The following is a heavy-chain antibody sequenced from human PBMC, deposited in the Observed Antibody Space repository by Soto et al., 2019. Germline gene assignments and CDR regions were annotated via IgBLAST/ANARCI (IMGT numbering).Heavy chain of an antibody. CDR3: ARDRSNSDF. J-gene: IGHJ4*02. Sequence: QVHLVQSGTEVKKPGASVKLSCKASGYTFTNFGVSWVRQAPGQGLEWMGWISASDDNTNYAQKFQGRVTMTRDTSTSIEYMELRSRTSDDTAVYYCARDRSNSDFWGQGTLVTVSS. CDR2: ISASDDNT. CDR1: GYTFTNFG. D-gene: IGHD2-21*01. V-gene: IGHV1-18*01.